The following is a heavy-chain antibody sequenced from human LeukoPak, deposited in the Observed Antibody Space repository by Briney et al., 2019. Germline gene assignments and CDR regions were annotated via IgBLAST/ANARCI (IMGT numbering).Heavy chain of an antibody. CDR1: GGSISSSSYY. D-gene: IGHD3-10*02. J-gene: IGHJ5*02. CDR3: ARGSIVRGVKALDNWFDP. Sequence: SETLSLTCTVSGGSISSSSYYWGWIRQPPGKGLEWIGSIYYSGSTYYNPSLKSRVTISVDTSKNQFSLKLSSVTAADTAVYYCARGSIVRGVKALDNWFDPWGQGTLVTVSS. V-gene: IGHV4-39*07. CDR2: IYYSGST.